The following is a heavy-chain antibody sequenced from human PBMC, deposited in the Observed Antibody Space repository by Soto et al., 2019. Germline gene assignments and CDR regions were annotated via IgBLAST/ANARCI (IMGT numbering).Heavy chain of an antibody. CDR1: GDSVSSNSAA. J-gene: IGHJ6*02. CDR3: ARGIAVAGNQVWYYYYGMDV. CDR2: TYYRSKWYN. V-gene: IGHV6-1*01. D-gene: IGHD6-19*01. Sequence: SQTLSLTCAISGDSVSSNSAAWNWIRQSPSRGLEWLGRTYYRSKWYNDCAVSVKSRITINPDTSKNQFSLQLNSVTPEDTAVYYCARGIAVAGNQVWYYYYGMDVWSQGTTVTVSS.